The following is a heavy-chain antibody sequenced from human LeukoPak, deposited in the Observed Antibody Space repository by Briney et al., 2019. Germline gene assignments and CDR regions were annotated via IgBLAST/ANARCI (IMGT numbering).Heavy chain of an antibody. CDR1: GGSISSSNW. J-gene: IGHJ5*02. CDR2: IYHSGST. V-gene: IGHV4-4*02. CDR3: ARVSYDFWSGYYKRGNWFDP. Sequence: PSETLSLTCAVSGGSISSSNWWSWVRQPPGQGLEWIGEIYHSGSTNYNPSLKSRVTISVDKSKNQFSLKLSSVTAADTAVYYCARVSYDFWSGYYKRGNWFDPWGQGTLVTVSS. D-gene: IGHD3-3*01.